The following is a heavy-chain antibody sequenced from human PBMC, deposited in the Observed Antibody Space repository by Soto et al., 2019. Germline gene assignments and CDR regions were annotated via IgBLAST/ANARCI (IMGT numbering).Heavy chain of an antibody. CDR3: ASRSVAAMPWFDP. CDR1: GVSITSTNW. Sequence: QVQLHESGPGLVKPSGTLSLTCAVSGVSITSTNWWSWVRQSPGKGLEWIGQIYHSGNTDYNPSLKSRVSMSLDKANNHFSLNLTSVTAADTAVYYCASRSVAAMPWFDPWGQGTLVTVSS. J-gene: IGHJ5*02. V-gene: IGHV4-4*02. CDR2: IYHSGNT. D-gene: IGHD2-2*01.